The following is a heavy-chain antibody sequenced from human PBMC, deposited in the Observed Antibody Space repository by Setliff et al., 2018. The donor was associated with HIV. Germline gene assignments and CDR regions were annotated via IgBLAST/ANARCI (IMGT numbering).Heavy chain of an antibody. J-gene: IGHJ4*02. CDR1: GGSISSHY. Sequence: SETLSLTCTVSGGSISSHYWSWIRQPPGKELEWIGYIFYSGSTKYNPSLQSRVTISIDTSKNQFSMRPSSVTAEDTAMYYCARTLGAYSSSSDPFDYWGQGALVTVSS. CDR3: ARTLGAYSSSSDPFDY. CDR2: IFYSGST. V-gene: IGHV4-59*11. D-gene: IGHD6-6*01.